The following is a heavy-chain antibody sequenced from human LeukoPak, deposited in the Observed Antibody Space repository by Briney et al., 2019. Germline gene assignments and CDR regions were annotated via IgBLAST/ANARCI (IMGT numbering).Heavy chain of an antibody. CDR3: ARGIAGIAAAGIYYYYMDV. Sequence: ASVKVSCKASGCTSTSYYMHWVRQAPGQGLEWMGIINPPGGSTNYAQKFQGRVTMTRDTSTSTVYMELSSLRFEDTAVYYCARGIAGIAAAGIYYYYMDVWGKGITVTVSS. CDR2: INPPGGST. D-gene: IGHD6-13*01. V-gene: IGHV1-46*01. CDR1: GCTSTSYY. J-gene: IGHJ6*03.